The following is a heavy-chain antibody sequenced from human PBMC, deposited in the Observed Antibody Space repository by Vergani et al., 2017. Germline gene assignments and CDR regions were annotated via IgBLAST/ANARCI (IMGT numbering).Heavy chain of an antibody. CDR1: GGSISSSSYY. J-gene: IGHJ4*02. CDR3: VISGGSCYGCVSD. D-gene: IGHD2-15*01. CDR2: IYYSGST. V-gene: IGHV4-39*01. Sequence: QLQLQESGPGLVKPSETLSLTCTVSGGSISSSSYYWGWIRQPPGKGLEWIGGIYYSGSTYYNPSLKSRVTISVDTSKNQFSLKLSSVTAADTAVYYCVISGGSCYGCVSDWGQGTLVTVSS.